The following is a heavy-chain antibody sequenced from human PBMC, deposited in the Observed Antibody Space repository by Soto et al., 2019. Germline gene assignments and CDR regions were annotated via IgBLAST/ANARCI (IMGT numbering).Heavy chain of an antibody. CDR2: IYSGGST. CDR3: ARGYYDSSGYYRAEAFDS. CDR1: GLTVSSNY. D-gene: IGHD3-22*01. Sequence: EVQLVESGGSLIQPGGSLRLSCAASGLTVSSNYMSWVRQAPGKGLEWVSLIYSGGSTYYSDSVKGRFTISRDSSKNTLYLQMNSLRGEDTAVYHCARGYYDSSGYYRAEAFDSWGQGTMVTVSS. J-gene: IGHJ3*02. V-gene: IGHV3-53*01.